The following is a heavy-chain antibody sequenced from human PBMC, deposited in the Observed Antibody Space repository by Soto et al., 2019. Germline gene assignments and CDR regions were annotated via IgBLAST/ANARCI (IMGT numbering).Heavy chain of an antibody. V-gene: IGHV4-4*02. CDR1: GGSISSSNW. Sequence: QVQLQESGPGLVKPSGTLSLTCAVSGGSISSSNWWSWVRQPPGKGLEWIGEIYHSGSTNYNPSLKSRVTISVDKSKNQFSLKLSSVTAADTAVYYCARADYCSGGSRYSSSSYFDYWGQGTLVTVSS. J-gene: IGHJ4*02. CDR2: IYHSGST. CDR3: ARADYCSGGSRYSSSSYFDY. D-gene: IGHD2-15*01.